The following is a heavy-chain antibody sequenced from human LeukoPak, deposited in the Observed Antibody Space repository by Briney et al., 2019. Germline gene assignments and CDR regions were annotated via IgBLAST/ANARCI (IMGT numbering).Heavy chain of an antibody. CDR2: IYYSGST. Sequence: SETLSLTCTVSGGSISSYYWSWIRQPPGKGLEWIGYIYYSGSTNYNPSLKSRVTISVDTSKNQFSLKLSSVTAADTAVYYCVRDPSLTGDFDYWGQGTLVTVSS. J-gene: IGHJ4*02. CDR1: GGSISSYY. D-gene: IGHD7-27*01. V-gene: IGHV4-59*12. CDR3: VRDPSLTGDFDY.